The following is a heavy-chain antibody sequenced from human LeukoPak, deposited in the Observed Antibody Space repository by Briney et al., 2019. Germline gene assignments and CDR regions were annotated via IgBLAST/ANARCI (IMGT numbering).Heavy chain of an antibody. V-gene: IGHV3-7*01. CDR1: GLAFSNCW. D-gene: IGHD5-18*01. J-gene: IGHJ4*02. CDR3: ARDAEGRRYSPQDY. CDR2: INQDGSDK. Sequence: GGSLRLSCAASGLAFSNCWMSWVRQSPGKGLEWVANINQDGSDKYYMDSVKGRFTISRDNAKNSAYLQMNSLRAEETAVYYCARDAEGRRYSPQDYWGQGTLVTVSS.